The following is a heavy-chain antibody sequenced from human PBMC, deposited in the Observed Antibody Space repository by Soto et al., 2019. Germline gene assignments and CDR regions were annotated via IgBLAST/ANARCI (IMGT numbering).Heavy chain of an antibody. CDR3: TRDQGGWSKV. V-gene: IGHV3-48*01. CDR2: ITTTSVG. CDR1: GFRFSNYG. J-gene: IGHJ4*02. Sequence: EVQLVESGGGLVQPGGSLRLSCAGSGFRFSNYGMNWVRQAPGKGLEWISYITTTSVGYYADSVKGRFTVSRDNAKDSLYLQVSSLTVDDTAMYYCTRDQGGWSKVWGQGTQVTVST.